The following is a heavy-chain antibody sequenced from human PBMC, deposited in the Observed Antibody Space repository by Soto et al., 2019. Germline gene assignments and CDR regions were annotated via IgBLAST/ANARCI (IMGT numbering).Heavy chain of an antibody. V-gene: IGHV1-18*01. CDR2: ISAYNGNT. CDR1: GYTFTSYG. D-gene: IGHD5-12*01. J-gene: IGHJ6*03. Sequence: ASVKVSCKASGYTFTSYGISWVRQAPGQGLEWMGWISAYNGNTNYAQKLQGRVTMTTDTSTSTAYMELRSLRSDDTAVYYCARGRGDSGYGPPEYYMDGWGKGTTVTVSS. CDR3: ARGRGDSGYGPPEYYMDG.